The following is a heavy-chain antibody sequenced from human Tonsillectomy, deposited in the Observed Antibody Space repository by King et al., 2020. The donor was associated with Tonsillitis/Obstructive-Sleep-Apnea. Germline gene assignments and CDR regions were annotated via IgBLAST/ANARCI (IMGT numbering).Heavy chain of an antibody. CDR1: GFSLSTSGVG. J-gene: IGHJ3*02. CDR3: ANSFAYAYEYFAFDI. Sequence: TLKESGPTLVKPTQTLTLTCTFSGFSLSTSGVGVGWIRPPPGTALEWLALIYWGDDKRYSPSLKSRLTITKDTSKNLVVLKMTNMDPVDTATYFCANSFAYAYEYFAFDIWGQGTMVTVSS. CDR2: IYWGDDK. V-gene: IGHV2-5*02. D-gene: IGHD3-16*01.